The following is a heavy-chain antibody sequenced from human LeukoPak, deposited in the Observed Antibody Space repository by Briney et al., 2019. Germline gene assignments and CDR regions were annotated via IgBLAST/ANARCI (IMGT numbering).Heavy chain of an antibody. J-gene: IGHJ4*02. D-gene: IGHD6-13*01. CDR2: IYHSGST. CDR1: GGSISSGGYY. CDR3: ASAYSSSWYRSRYFDY. Sequence: PSETLSLTCTVSGGSISSGGYYWSWIRQPPGKGLEWIGYIYHSGSTYYNPSLKSRVTISVDRSKNQFSLKLSSVTAADTAVYYCASAYSSSWYRSRYFDYWGQGTLVTVSS. V-gene: IGHV4-30-2*01.